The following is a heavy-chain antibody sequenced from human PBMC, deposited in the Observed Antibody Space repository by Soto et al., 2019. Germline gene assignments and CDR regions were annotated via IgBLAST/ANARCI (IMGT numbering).Heavy chain of an antibody. J-gene: IGHJ4*02. CDR1: GFTFSSFA. CDR2: ISGSGGST. CDR3: AKVAWFGEPFFDY. D-gene: IGHD3-10*01. Sequence: PGGSLSLSCAASGFTFSSFAMSWVPQAPGKGLEWVSAISGSGGSTYYADSVKGRFTISGDNSKNTLYLQMNSLRAEDTAVYYCAKVAWFGEPFFDYWGQGTLVTVSS. V-gene: IGHV3-23*01.